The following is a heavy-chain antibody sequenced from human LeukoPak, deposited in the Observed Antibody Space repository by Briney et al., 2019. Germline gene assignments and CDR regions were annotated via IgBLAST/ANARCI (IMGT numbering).Heavy chain of an antibody. CDR1: GYTFTGYY. V-gene: IGHV1-2*02. J-gene: IGHJ6*02. D-gene: IGHD1-1*01. CDR3: ARDLGTTGTTGYYYYYYGMDV. Sequence: ASVKVSCKASGYTFTGYYMHWVRQAPGQGLEWMRWINPNSGGTNYAQKFQGRVTMTRDTSISTAYMELSRLRSDDTAVYYCARDLGTTGTTGYYYYYYGMDVWGQGTTVTVSS. CDR2: INPNSGGT.